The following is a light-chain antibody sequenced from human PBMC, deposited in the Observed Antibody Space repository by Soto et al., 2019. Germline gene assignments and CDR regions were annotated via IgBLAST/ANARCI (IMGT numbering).Light chain of an antibody. CDR2: GNN. CDR3: QSFDSSLREV. V-gene: IGLV1-40*01. J-gene: IGLJ2*01. CDR1: NSNIGTGYD. Sequence: QSVLTQPPSVSGAPRQSVTISCTGSNSNIGTGYDVHWYQQLPGTAPKLLIYGNNNRPSGVPDRFSGSKSGTSASLAITGLQAEDEADYYCQSFDSSLREVFGGGTKLTVL.